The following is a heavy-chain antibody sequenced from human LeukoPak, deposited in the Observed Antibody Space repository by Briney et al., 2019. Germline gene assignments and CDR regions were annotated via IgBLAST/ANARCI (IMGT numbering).Heavy chain of an antibody. J-gene: IGHJ5*02. Sequence: PGGFLRLACVVSGFTVIDNYVSWVRQSPGKGLECVSVIYSDGSTFHADSVKGRFILSRVISKNTIHLQMNSLRVNDTAVYYCVRLNWNDESAGWFDPWGQGTQVTVPS. CDR3: VRLNWNDESAGWFDP. V-gene: IGHV3-53*01. D-gene: IGHD1-1*01. CDR1: GFTVIDNY. CDR2: IYSDGST.